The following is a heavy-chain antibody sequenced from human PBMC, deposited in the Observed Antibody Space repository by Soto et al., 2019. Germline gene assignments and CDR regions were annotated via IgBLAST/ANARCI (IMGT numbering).Heavy chain of an antibody. CDR2: IGTGGAST. D-gene: IGHD3-10*01. CDR1: GFSFSNYV. V-gene: IGHV3-23*01. Sequence: GGSLRLSCAASGFSFSNYVMSWLRQAPGKGLEWVSSIGTGGASTYYTDSVKGRFTISRDNSRDTLYLQMNSLRADDTATYYCARVGSSDSRNMSFDPWGPGTLVTVSS. J-gene: IGHJ5*02. CDR3: ARVGSSDSRNMSFDP.